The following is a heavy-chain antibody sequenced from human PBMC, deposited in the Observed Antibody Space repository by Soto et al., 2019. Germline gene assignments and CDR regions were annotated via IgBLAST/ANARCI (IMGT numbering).Heavy chain of an antibody. V-gene: IGHV4-34*01. J-gene: IGHJ3*02. CDR3: ARERGYGSGSYRRNAFDI. D-gene: IGHD3-10*01. CDR2: INHSGST. Sequence: SETLSLTCAVSGGSFSGYYWSWIRQPPGKGLEWIGEINHSGSTNYNPSLKSRVTISVDTSKNQFSLKLSSVTAADTAVYYCARERGYGSGSYRRNAFDIWGQGTMVTVSS. CDR1: GGSFSGYY.